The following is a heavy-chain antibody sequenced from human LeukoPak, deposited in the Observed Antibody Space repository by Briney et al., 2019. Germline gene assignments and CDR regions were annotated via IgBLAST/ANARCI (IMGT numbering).Heavy chain of an antibody. J-gene: IGHJ4*02. Sequence: PGGSLRLSCAASGFTFSSPAMSWVRQVPGKGLVWVSRINGDGDIINYTDSVKGRFTISRDSARNMLYLQMNSLRADDTAVYYCARGGRQAGFDSWGQGTLVTVSS. CDR3: ARGGRQAGFDS. CDR2: INGDGDII. V-gene: IGHV3-74*01. CDR1: GFTFSSPA. D-gene: IGHD6-25*01.